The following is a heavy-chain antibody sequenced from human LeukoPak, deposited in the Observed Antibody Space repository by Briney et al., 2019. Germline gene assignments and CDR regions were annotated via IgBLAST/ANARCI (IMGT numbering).Heavy chain of an antibody. J-gene: IGHJ6*03. CDR3: ARAHMITSYYYYYYMDV. CDR2: IYYSGST. D-gene: IGHD3-16*01. V-gene: IGHV4-59*01. Sequence: PSEPLSLTCPAPGASLSSYSWSWFRQPPGKGLEWFGNIYYSGSTNYNPSLKSRVTISVDTSKNQFSLKLSSVTAADTAVYYCARAHMITSYYYYYYMDVWGKGTTVTVSS. CDR1: GASLSSYS.